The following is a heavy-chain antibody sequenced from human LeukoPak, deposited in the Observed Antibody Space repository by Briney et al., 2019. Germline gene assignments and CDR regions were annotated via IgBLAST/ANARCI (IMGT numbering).Heavy chain of an antibody. V-gene: IGHV3-21*06. D-gene: IGHD2-21*02. CDR2: ITSTSSYM. J-gene: IGHJ4*02. CDR1: GFTFSIYN. Sequence: GGSLRLSCAASGFTFSIYNMNWVRQAPGKGLEWVSSITSTSSYMYYADSVKGRFTISRGNAKNSLYLQMNSLRAEDTAVYYCARDCGGDCYLDYWGQGTLVTVSS. CDR3: ARDCGGDCYLDY.